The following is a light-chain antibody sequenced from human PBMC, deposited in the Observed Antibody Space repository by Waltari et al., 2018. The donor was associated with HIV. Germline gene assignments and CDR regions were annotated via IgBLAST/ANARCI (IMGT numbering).Light chain of an antibody. V-gene: IGLV2-8*01. Sequence: QSALTQPPSASGSPGQSVTISCTGTSSDVGGYKYVSWYQQHPGKAPKLMIYDVSKLPSGGPDRFSGSKSGDTASLTVSGLQAEDEADYYCSSYAGSNNWVVFGGGTKLTVL. CDR3: SSYAGSNNWVV. J-gene: IGLJ2*01. CDR1: SSDVGGYKY. CDR2: DVS.